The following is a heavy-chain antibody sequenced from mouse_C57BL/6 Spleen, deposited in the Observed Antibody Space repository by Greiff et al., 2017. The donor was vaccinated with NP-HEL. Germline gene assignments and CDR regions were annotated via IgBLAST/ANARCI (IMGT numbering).Heavy chain of an antibody. Sequence: VQLQQSDAELVKPGASVKISCKVSGYTFTDHTIHWVKQRPEPGLEWIGYIYPRDGSTKDKDKFNGKATLTADTSSSTDYMQLNSLTSEDSAVYVCAREAYGSRAWVAYWGQGTLVTVSA. CDR2: IYPRDGST. J-gene: IGHJ3*01. CDR1: GYTFTDHT. D-gene: IGHD1-1*01. CDR3: AREAYGSRAWVAY. V-gene: IGHV1-78*01.